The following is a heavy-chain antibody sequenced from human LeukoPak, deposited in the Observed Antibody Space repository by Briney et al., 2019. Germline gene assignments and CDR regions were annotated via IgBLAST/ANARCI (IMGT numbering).Heavy chain of an antibody. CDR2: INSDASTT. D-gene: IGHD3-22*01. V-gene: IGHV3-74*01. CDR3: AIRGYYDTTYAYDYHAMDV. CDR1: GFTFSSYW. J-gene: IGHJ6*02. Sequence: GGSLRLSCAASGFTFSSYWMHWVRQAPGKGLVWVSRINSDASTTSYADSVKGRFTISRDNAKNTLHLQMNSLRDEDTAVYYCAIRGYYDTTYAYDYHAMDVWGQGTAVTVSS.